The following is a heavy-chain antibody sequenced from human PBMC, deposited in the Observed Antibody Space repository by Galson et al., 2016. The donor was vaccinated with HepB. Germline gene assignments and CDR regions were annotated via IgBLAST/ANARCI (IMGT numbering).Heavy chain of an antibody. CDR2: LTGSGGST. CDR3: AKDLDGGRFLQWLLWDS. Sequence: SLRLSCAASGFTFKTYAMSWVRQAPGGGLEWVSSLTGSGGSTNYADPVKGRFTISRDNTKNTVYLQMNSLKVEDTALYYCAKDLDGGRFLQWLLWDSWGQGTLVTVSS. V-gene: IGHV3-23*01. CDR1: GFTFKTYA. J-gene: IGHJ4*02. D-gene: IGHD3-3*01.